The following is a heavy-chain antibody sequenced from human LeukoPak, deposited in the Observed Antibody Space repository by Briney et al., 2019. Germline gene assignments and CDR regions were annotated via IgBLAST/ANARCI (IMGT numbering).Heavy chain of an antibody. D-gene: IGHD5-12*01. CDR2: ISSSSSTI. CDR3: ARVGGYSGYCFDY. Sequence: GGSLRLSCAASGFTFSSYSMNWVRQAPGKGLEWVSYISSSSSTIYYADSVKGRFTISRDNAKNSLYLQMNSLRAEDTAVYYCARVGGYSGYCFDYWGQGTLVTVSS. J-gene: IGHJ4*02. V-gene: IGHV3-48*01. CDR1: GFTFSSYS.